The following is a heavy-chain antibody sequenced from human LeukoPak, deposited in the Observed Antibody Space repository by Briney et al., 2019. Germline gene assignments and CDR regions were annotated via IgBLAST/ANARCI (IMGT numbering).Heavy chain of an antibody. Sequence: HSGGSLRLSCAASGFTFSSYAMNWVRQAPGKGLEWVSTISDSGGRAYYADSVKGRFTVSRDNAKNSLYLQMNSLRAEDTAIYYCARDLGSYSSGWYMGFDYWGQGTLVTVSS. J-gene: IGHJ4*02. D-gene: IGHD6-19*01. V-gene: IGHV3-23*01. CDR3: ARDLGSYSSGWYMGFDY. CDR1: GFTFSSYA. CDR2: ISDSGGRA.